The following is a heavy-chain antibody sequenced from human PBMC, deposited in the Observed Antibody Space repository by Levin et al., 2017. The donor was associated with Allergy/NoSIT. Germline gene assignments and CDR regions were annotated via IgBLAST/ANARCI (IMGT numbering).Heavy chain of an antibody. J-gene: IGHJ4*02. CDR1: GGTFSYYD. CDR2: ISHDGSKT. Sequence: GESLKISCAGSGGTFSYYDMHWVRQAPGKGLAWVAVISHDGSKTYYADSVKGRFTVSRDNSKNTSFMEMNSLTVEDTAVYFCASRSPPYSSSYSRGLDYWGQGALVTVSS. D-gene: IGHD6-6*01. CDR3: ASRSPPYSSSYSRGLDY. V-gene: IGHV3-30*04.